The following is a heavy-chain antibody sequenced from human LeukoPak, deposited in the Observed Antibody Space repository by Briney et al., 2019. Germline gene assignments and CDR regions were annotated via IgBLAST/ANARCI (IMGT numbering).Heavy chain of an antibody. CDR1: GYTFTSCY. CDR3: AREGAAAGMRLGNWFDP. CDR2: INPSGGST. J-gene: IGHJ5*02. D-gene: IGHD6-13*01. V-gene: IGHV1-46*01. Sequence: ASVKVSCKASGYTFTSCYMHWVRQAPGQGLEWMGIINPSGGSTSYAQKFQGRVTMTRDMSTSTVYMELSSLRSEDTAVYYCAREGAAAGMRLGNWFDPWGQGTLVTVSS.